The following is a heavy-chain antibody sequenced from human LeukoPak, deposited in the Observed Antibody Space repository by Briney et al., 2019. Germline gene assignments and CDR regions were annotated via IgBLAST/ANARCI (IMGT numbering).Heavy chain of an antibody. J-gene: IGHJ4*02. V-gene: IGHV4-38-2*02. Sequence: PSETLSLTCTVSGYSISSGYYWGWIRQPPGKGLEWIGSIYHSGSTYYNPSLKSRVTISVDTSKNQFSLNLSSVTAADTVVYYCARGRRIAARPGSLDYWGQGTLVTVSS. CDR3: ARGRRIAARPGSLDY. CDR1: GYSISSGYY. CDR2: IYHSGST. D-gene: IGHD6-6*01.